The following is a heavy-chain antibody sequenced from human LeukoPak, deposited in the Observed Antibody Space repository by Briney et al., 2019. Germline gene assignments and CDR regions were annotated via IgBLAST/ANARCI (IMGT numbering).Heavy chain of an antibody. CDR2: IDKKDNLYAT. Sequence: GGSLRLSCAATGFSFSGSSVHWVRQSSGRGLEWVGLIDKKDNLYATAYAESVRGRFTISRDDSKDTAFLHMDSLKTEDTALYYCTRDRGTYNWFDPWGQGTLVTVSS. J-gene: IGHJ5*02. CDR1: GFSFSGSS. CDR3: TRDRGTYNWFDP. V-gene: IGHV3-73*01. D-gene: IGHD2-15*01.